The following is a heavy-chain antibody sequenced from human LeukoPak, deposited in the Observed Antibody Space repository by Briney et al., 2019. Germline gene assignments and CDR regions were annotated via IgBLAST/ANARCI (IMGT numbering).Heavy chain of an antibody. CDR3: ARVPPSNWNYRTDV. V-gene: IGHV1-2*02. D-gene: IGHD1-1*01. Sequence: GASVKVSCKASGYTFTGYYMHWVRQAPGQGLEWMGWINPNSGGTNYAQKFQGRVTMTRDTSISTAYMELSRLRSDDTAVYYCARVPPSNWNYRTDVWGKGTTVTVSS. CDR1: GYTFTGYY. J-gene: IGHJ6*04. CDR2: INPNSGGT.